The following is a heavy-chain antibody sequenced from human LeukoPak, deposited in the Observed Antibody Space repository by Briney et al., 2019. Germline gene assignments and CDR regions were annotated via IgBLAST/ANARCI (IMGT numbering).Heavy chain of an antibody. D-gene: IGHD4-23*01. CDR3: ARVGWVVTLYYYYYMGV. V-gene: IGHV4-38-2*02. J-gene: IGHJ6*03. CDR1: GYSISSGYY. CDR2: IYHSGST. Sequence: SETLSLTCTVSGYSISSGYYWGWIRQPPGKGLEWIGSIYHSGSTYYNPSLKSRVTISVDTSKNQFSLKLSSVTAADTAVYYCARVGWVVTLYYYYYMGVWGKGTTVTVSS.